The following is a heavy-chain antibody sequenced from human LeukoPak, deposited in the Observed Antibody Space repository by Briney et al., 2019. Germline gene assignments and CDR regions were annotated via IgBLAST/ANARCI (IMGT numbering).Heavy chain of an antibody. D-gene: IGHD2-2*01. CDR3: ARQRIGYCSSTSCYATSGWFDP. Sequence: GASVKVSCKASGYTFTSYGISWVRQAPGQGLEWMGWISAYNGNTNYAQKLQGRVTMTTDTSTSTAYMELRSLRSDDTAVYYRARQRIGYCSSTSCYATSGWFDPWGQGTLVTVSS. CDR1: GYTFTSYG. CDR2: ISAYNGNT. J-gene: IGHJ5*02. V-gene: IGHV1-18*01.